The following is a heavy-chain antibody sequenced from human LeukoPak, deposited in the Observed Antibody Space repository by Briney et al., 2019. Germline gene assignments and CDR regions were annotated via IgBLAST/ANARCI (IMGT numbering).Heavy chain of an antibody. D-gene: IGHD3-10*02. V-gene: IGHV3-11*04. CDR2: ITFSSKTI. Sequence: GGSLRLSCAASGFTFGDYYMSWIRQAPGKGLEWISYITFSSKTIYYADSVKGRFTISRDNAKNSLYLQMNSLRAEDTAVYYCAELGITMIGGVWGKGTTVTISS. CDR1: GFTFGDYY. CDR3: AELGITMIGGV. J-gene: IGHJ6*04.